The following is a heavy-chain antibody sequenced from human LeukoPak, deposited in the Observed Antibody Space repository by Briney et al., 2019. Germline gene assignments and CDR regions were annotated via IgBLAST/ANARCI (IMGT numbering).Heavy chain of an antibody. CDR3: ARGSYDFWSGYAGGHYFDY. D-gene: IGHD3-3*01. Sequence: GESLKISCKGSGYSFTSYWIGWVRQMPGKGLEWMGIIYPGDSDTRYSPSFQGQVTISADKSISTAYLQWSSLKASDTAMYYCARGSYDFWSGYAGGHYFDYWGRGTLVTVSS. J-gene: IGHJ4*02. CDR2: IYPGDSDT. V-gene: IGHV5-51*01. CDR1: GYSFTSYW.